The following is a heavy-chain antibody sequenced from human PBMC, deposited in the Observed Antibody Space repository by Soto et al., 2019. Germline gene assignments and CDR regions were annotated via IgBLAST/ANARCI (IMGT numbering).Heavy chain of an antibody. Sequence: PSETLSLTCTVSGGSISSSSYYWGWIRQPPGKGLEWIGSIYYSGSTYYNPSLKSRVTISVDTSKNQFSLKLSSVTAADTAVYYCASKTRGSALGRTSHWGQGTLVTVSS. D-gene: IGHD1-7*01. V-gene: IGHV4-39*01. CDR1: GGSISSSSYY. CDR2: IYYSGST. J-gene: IGHJ4*02. CDR3: ASKTRGSALGRTSH.